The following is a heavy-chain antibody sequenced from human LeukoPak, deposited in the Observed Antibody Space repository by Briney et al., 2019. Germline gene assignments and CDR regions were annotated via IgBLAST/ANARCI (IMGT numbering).Heavy chain of an antibody. D-gene: IGHD6-19*01. CDR1: GFSLSTRGVG. CDR3: AHRYSYSSGWNPLDY. Sequence: SGPTLMQPTPTLTLTFTFSGFSLSTRGVGVGWIRQPPGKALEWLSLSYWYDDKRYSPSLKSRLTIPKHTSKNQVVLTMTNMDPVHTATYYCAHRYSYSSGWNPLDYWGRGTLVTVSS. J-gene: IGHJ4*02. CDR2: SYWYDDK. V-gene: IGHV2-5*01.